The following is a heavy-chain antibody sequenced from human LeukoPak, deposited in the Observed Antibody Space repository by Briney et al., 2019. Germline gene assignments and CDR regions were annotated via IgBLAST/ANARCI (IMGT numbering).Heavy chain of an antibody. J-gene: IGHJ6*03. Sequence: GEPLKISCETSGYNFLTFWIAWVRQMPGKGLEWMGVIYPGDSDTRYSPSFQGQVSISVDMSPNTAYLQWRSLRASDTAMYYCARLLDYDSTYYYMDVWGIGTSVIVS. V-gene: IGHV5-51*01. CDR2: IYPGDSDT. CDR3: ARLLDYDSTYYYMDV. D-gene: IGHD4-17*01. CDR1: GYNFLTFW.